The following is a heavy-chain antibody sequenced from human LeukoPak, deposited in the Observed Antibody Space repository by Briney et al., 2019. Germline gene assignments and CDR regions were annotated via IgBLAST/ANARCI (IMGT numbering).Heavy chain of an antibody. CDR1: GFTFRDYA. CDR3: AKKWPALGGTTVAFES. Sequence: GGSLRLSCVASGFTFRDYAMSWVRQAPGKGLEWVSTMSGDTLSTWYADSVKGRFTITRDNSKNTVYLQMNSLTSDDTALYYCAKKWPALGGTTVAFESWGQGTLVTVSS. CDR2: MSGDTLST. D-gene: IGHD1-1*01. V-gene: IGHV3-23*01. J-gene: IGHJ4*02.